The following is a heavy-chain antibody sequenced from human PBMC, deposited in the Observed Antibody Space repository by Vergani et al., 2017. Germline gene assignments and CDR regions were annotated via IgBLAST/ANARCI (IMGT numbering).Heavy chain of an antibody. CDR3: ARGVGVATIFNRVY. V-gene: IGHV3-21*01. CDR2: ISSSSSYI. CDR1: GFTFSSYS. D-gene: IGHD5-12*01. J-gene: IGHJ4*02. Sequence: EVQLVESGGGLVQPGGSLRLSCAASGFTFSSYSMNWVRQAPGKGLEWVSSISSSSSYIYYADSVKGRFTISRDNAKNSLYLQMNSLRAEDTAEYYCARGVGVATIFNRVYWGQGTLVTVSS.